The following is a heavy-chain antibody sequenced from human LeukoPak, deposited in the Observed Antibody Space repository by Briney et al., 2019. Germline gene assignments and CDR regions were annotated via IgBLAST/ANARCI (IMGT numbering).Heavy chain of an antibody. Sequence: GGSLRLSCAASGFTFSSYGMHWVRQAPGKGLEWVAVIWYDGSNKYYADSVKGRFTISRDNAKNSLYLQMNSLRAEDTALYYCAKDTRGYSYAFDYWGQGTLVTVSS. D-gene: IGHD5-18*01. V-gene: IGHV3-33*03. CDR3: AKDTRGYSYAFDY. CDR2: IWYDGSNK. CDR1: GFTFSSYG. J-gene: IGHJ4*02.